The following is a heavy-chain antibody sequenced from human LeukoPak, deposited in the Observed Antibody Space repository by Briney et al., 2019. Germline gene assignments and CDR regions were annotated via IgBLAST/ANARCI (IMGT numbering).Heavy chain of an antibody. CDR1: GFTFSSYG. CDR3: AKDYGDYVEYFQH. J-gene: IGHJ1*01. V-gene: IGHV3-30*02. D-gene: IGHD4-17*01. CDR2: IRYDGSNK. Sequence: PGGSLRLSCAASGFTFSSYGMHWVRQAPGKGLEWVAFIRYDGSNKYYADSVKGRFTISRDTSKNTLSLQMNSLRAEDTAVYYCAKDYGDYVEYFQHWGQGTLVTVSS.